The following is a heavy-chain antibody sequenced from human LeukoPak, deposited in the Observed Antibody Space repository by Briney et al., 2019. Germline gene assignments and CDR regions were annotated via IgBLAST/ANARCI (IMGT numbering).Heavy chain of an antibody. J-gene: IGHJ4*02. CDR3: ARYSLGGDPYFDY. V-gene: IGHV4-34*01. CDR1: GGSFSGYY. CDR2: INDSGST. D-gene: IGHD2-21*02. Sequence: SETLSLTCAVYGGSFSGYYWSWIRQPPGKGLEWIGEINDSGSTNYNPSLKSRVTILVDTSKNQFSLKLSSVTAADTAVYYCARYSLGGDPYFDYWGQGTLVTVSS.